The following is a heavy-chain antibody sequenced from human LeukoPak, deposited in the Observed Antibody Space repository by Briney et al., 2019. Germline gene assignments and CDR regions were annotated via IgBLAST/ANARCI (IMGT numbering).Heavy chain of an antibody. CDR1: GFTLIGYG. V-gene: IGHV3-30*03. Sequence: GRSLRPSCAASGFTLIGYGMHWVRQAPGKGLEWVALISFDGSQKYYADSVKGRFTISRDNSKSTVYLQMNSLRAEDTAVYYCARDERRGIVGATREWGQGTLVTVSS. CDR3: ARDERRGIVGATRE. D-gene: IGHD1-26*01. J-gene: IGHJ4*02. CDR2: ISFDGSQK.